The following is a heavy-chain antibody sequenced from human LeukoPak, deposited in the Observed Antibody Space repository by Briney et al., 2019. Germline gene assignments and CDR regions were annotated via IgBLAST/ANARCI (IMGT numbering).Heavy chain of an antibody. Sequence: GGSLRLSCAASGFPFSSYWMSWVRQAPGKGLEWVANIKQDGSEKYYVDSVKGRFTISRDNAKNSLYLQMNSLRAEDTAVYYCASPDTAMVTGKFDYWGQGTLVTVSS. CDR3: ASPDTAMVTGKFDY. V-gene: IGHV3-7*01. CDR1: GFPFSSYW. CDR2: IKQDGSEK. J-gene: IGHJ4*02. D-gene: IGHD5-18*01.